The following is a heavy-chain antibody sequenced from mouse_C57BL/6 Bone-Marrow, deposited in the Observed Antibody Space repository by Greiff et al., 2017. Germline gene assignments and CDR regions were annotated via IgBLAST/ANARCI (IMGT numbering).Heavy chain of an antibody. J-gene: IGHJ2*01. Sequence: LQQSGSELRSPGSSVKLSCKDFDSEVFPIAYMRWVRQKPGHGFEWIGGILPSIGRTIYGEKFEDKATLDEDTPSNTAYVELNILTSEDSAIYSCARCTTVVPFDYWGQGTTLTVSS. D-gene: IGHD1-1*01. CDR3: ARCTTVVPFDY. V-gene: IGHV15-2*01. CDR1: DSEVFPIAY. CDR2: ILPSIGRT.